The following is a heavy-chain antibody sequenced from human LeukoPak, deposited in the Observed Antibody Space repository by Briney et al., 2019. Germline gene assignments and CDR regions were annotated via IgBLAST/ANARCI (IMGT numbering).Heavy chain of an antibody. CDR1: GGSISSYY. CDR2: IYYSGST. V-gene: IGHV4-59*01. Sequence: SETLSLTCTVSGGSISSYYWSWIRQPPGKGLEWIGYIYYSGSTNYNPSLKSRVTISVDTSKNQFSLKLSSVTAADTAVYYCARVRSAAGIDYWGQGTLVTVSP. D-gene: IGHD6-13*01. J-gene: IGHJ4*02. CDR3: ARVRSAAGIDY.